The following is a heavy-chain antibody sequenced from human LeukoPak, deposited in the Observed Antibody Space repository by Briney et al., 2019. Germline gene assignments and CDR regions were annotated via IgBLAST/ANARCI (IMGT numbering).Heavy chain of an antibody. CDR1: GSTFSSYA. V-gene: IGHV3-23*01. CDR2: ISGSGGST. J-gene: IGHJ4*02. D-gene: IGHD2-8*02. Sequence: GGSLRLSCAASGSTFSSYAMSRVRQAPGKGLEWVSAISGSGGSTYYAYSVRGRFTISRDNSKNTLYLQMTRLRVEDTAVYYCTNHYWEFEFWGQGTLVTVSS. CDR3: TNHYWEFEF.